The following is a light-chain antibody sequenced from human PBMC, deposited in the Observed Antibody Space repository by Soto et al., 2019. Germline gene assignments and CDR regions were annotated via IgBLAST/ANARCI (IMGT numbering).Light chain of an antibody. V-gene: IGKV3-15*01. Sequence: ETVMTQSPATLSVSPGERATLSCRASQSVSSNLAWYQQKSGQAPRLLIYDASTRATGIPARFSGSGSGTEFTLTISRLQSEDFAVYYCQQYNNWPPITFGQGTRLEIK. CDR2: DAS. J-gene: IGKJ5*01. CDR1: QSVSSN. CDR3: QQYNNWPPIT.